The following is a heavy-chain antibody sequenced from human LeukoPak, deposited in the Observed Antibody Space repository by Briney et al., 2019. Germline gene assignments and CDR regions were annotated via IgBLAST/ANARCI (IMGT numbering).Heavy chain of an antibody. CDR1: GYAFTGHW. D-gene: IGHD6-19*01. V-gene: IGHV5-51*01. CDR2: IYPGGSET. J-gene: IGHJ4*02. CDR3: ARPYSNGWFNFDY. Sequence: GESLKISCKASGYAFTGHWIAWVRQMPGKGLQWMGIIYPGGSETRYSPSFQGQVTISADKSITTAYLQWSSLRASDTAMYYCARPYSNGWFNFDYWGQGTLVTVSS.